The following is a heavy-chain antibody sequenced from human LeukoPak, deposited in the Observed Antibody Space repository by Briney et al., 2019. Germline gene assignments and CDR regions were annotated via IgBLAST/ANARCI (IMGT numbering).Heavy chain of an antibody. J-gene: IGHJ4*02. D-gene: IGHD2-2*02. CDR1: GFTFSSYA. V-gene: IGHV3-23*01. Sequence: GGSLRLSCAASGFTFSSYAMSWVRQAPGKGPEWVSAISGSGGSTYYADSVKGRFTISRDNSKNTLYLQMNSLRAEDTAVYYCAQWGTYCTRTSCYTYFDYWGQGTPVTLSS. CDR3: AQWGTYCTRTSCYTYFDY. CDR2: ISGSGGST.